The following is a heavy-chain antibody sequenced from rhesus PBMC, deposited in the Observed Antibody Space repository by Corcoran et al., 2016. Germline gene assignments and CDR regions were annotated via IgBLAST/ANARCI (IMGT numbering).Heavy chain of an antibody. V-gene: IGHV1-151*01. CDR2: IIHLVGIT. CDR3: ARDFGYSSGTFDY. Sequence: QVQLVQSGAEVKKPGASVKLSCKASGYTFSIYAICWVRQAPGHGLEWMGVIIHLVGITKYAKKLQDRVTMTRDTSTSTAYMELSSLRSEDTALYYCARDFGYSSGTFDYWGQGVLVTVSS. J-gene: IGHJ4*01. D-gene: IGHD6-31*01. CDR1: GYTFSIYA.